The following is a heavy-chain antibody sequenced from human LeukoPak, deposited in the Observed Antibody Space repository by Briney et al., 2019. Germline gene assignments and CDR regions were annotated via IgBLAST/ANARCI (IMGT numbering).Heavy chain of an antibody. CDR1: GDTFTNYG. Sequence: ASVKVSCKASGDTFTNYGISWVRQTPGQGLERMGWISAYNGNTKYEQKLQGRVTMTTDTSTSTAYMELRSLKSEDTAVYYCASGGTTSGIYYYYGMDVWGQGTTVIVSS. CDR2: ISAYNGNT. J-gene: IGHJ6*02. D-gene: IGHD3-10*01. CDR3: ASGGTTSGIYYYYGMDV. V-gene: IGHV1-18*01.